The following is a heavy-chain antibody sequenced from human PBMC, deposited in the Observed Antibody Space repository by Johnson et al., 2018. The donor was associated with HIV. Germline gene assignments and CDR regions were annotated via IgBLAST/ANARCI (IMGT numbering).Heavy chain of an antibody. J-gene: IGHJ3*01. CDR3: VRGHYGSGSYYAFEV. CDR2: ISYDGSNK. V-gene: IGHV3-30*03. CDR1: GFTFSSYG. Sequence: QVQLVESGGGVVQPGRSLRLSCAASGFTFSSYGMHWVRQAPGKGLEWVAVISYDGSNKYYADSVKGRLTISRDNSKNTLYLQMNNLRADDTTVDYCVRGHYGSGSYYAFEVWGQGTMVTVSS. D-gene: IGHD3-10*01.